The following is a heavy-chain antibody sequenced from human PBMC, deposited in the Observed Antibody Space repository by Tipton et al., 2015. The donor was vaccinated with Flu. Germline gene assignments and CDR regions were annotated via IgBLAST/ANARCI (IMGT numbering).Heavy chain of an antibody. CDR3: ARRGYTTGWYWFDP. J-gene: IGHJ5*02. Sequence: QSGPEVKKPGESLKISCKGSGYNFTTSWIAWVRQMPGKGLEWMGIIYPGDSDAGYRPSFQGQVTFSVDKSISTAYLQWSSLKASDTAIYYCARRGYTTGWYWFDPWGQGTLVTVSS. CDR1: GYNFTTSW. D-gene: IGHD6-19*01. CDR2: IYPGDSDA. V-gene: IGHV5-51*03.